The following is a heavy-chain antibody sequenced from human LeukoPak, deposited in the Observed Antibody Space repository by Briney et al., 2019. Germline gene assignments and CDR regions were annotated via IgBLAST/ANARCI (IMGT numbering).Heavy chain of an antibody. Sequence: PSQTLSLTCAVYGGSFSGYYWSWIRQPPGKGLEWIGEINHSGSTNYNPSLKSRVTISVDTSKNQFSLKLSSVTAADTAVYYCARGPTYYDFWSGYSIDYWGQGTLVTVSS. J-gene: IGHJ4*02. CDR2: INHSGST. V-gene: IGHV4-34*01. D-gene: IGHD3-3*01. CDR1: GGSFSGYY. CDR3: ARGPTYYDFWSGYSIDY.